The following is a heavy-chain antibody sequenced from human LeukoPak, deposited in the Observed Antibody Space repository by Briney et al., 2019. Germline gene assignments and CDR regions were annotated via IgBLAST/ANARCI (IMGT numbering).Heavy chain of an antibody. CDR3: VKEHVDRAFTRSFEI. Sequence: GGSLRLSCAASGFTCTNPISWVRQAPGKGLEWVSAISPDNTYYADSVKGRLTISRDDSKNTVYLQMNSPRAEDTARYYCVKEHVDRAFTRSFEIWGQGTVVTVSS. J-gene: IGHJ3*02. CDR1: GFTCTNP. D-gene: IGHD3-10*01. V-gene: IGHV3-23*01. CDR2: ISPDNT.